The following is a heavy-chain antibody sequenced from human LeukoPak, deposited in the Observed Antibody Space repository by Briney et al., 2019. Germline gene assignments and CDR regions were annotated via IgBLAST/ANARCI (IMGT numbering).Heavy chain of an antibody. Sequence: PSETLSLTCTVSGYSISSGYYWGWIRQPPGKGLEWIGSIYHSGSTYYNPSLKSRVTISVDTSKNQFSLKLRSVTATDTAVYYCARLYDSSGYGRNFDYWGQGTLVTVSS. V-gene: IGHV4-38-2*02. D-gene: IGHD3-22*01. CDR1: GYSISSGYY. J-gene: IGHJ4*02. CDR2: IYHSGST. CDR3: ARLYDSSGYGRNFDY.